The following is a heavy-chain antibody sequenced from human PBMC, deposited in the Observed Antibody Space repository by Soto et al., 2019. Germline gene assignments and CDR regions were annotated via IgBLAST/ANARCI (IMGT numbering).Heavy chain of an antibody. Sequence: SGPTLVNPTQTLTLTCTFSGFSLSTSGVGVGWIRQPPGKALEWLALIYWNDDKRYSPSLKSRLTITKDTSKNQVVLTMTNMDPVDTATYYCAHKSPPRYDFWSGYYTPDYYGMDVWGQGTTVTV. D-gene: IGHD3-3*01. J-gene: IGHJ6*02. V-gene: IGHV2-5*01. CDR3: AHKSPPRYDFWSGYYTPDYYGMDV. CDR2: IYWNDDK. CDR1: GFSLSTSGVG.